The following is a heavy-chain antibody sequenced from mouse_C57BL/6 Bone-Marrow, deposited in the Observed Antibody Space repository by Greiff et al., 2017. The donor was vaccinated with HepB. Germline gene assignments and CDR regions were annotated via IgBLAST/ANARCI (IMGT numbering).Heavy chain of an antibody. V-gene: IGHV5-16*01. CDR2: INYDGSST. J-gene: IGHJ3*01. D-gene: IGHD2-5*01. CDR3: AREEGYRNLFAY. CDR1: GFTFSDYY. Sequence: EVKVVESEGGLVQPGSSMKLSCTASGFTFSDYYMAWVRQVPEKGLEWVANINYDGSSTYYLDSLKSRFIIPRDNAKNILYLQMSSLKSEDTATYYCAREEGYRNLFAYWGQGTLVTVSA.